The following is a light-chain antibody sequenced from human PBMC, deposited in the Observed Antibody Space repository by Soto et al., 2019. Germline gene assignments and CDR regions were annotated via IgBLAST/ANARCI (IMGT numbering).Light chain of an antibody. V-gene: IGKV4-1*01. J-gene: IGKJ4*01. Sequence: DIVMTQSPDSLTLSLGERATINCKSSQSVLYSSNNKNYLAWFQQKPGQSPKLLIYWASTRESGVPDRFSGSGSGTDFTLTISSLQAEDVAIYYCQQYLSTPLTFGGGTKVEIK. CDR1: QSVLYSSNNKNY. CDR2: WAS. CDR3: QQYLSTPLT.